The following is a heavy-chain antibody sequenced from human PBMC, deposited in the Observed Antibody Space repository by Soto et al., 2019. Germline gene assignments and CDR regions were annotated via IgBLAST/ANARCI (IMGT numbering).Heavy chain of an antibody. Sequence: QVQLVQSGAEVKKPGASVKVSCKASGYTFTSYAMHWVRQAPGQRLEWMGWINAGNGNTKYSQKFQGRVTITRDTSASTAYMELSSLRSEEQAVYYCAREVWCSGGSSPGWFDPWGQGTLVTVSS. D-gene: IGHD2-15*01. V-gene: IGHV1-3*01. CDR2: INAGNGNT. CDR3: AREVWCSGGSSPGWFDP. CDR1: GYTFTSYA. J-gene: IGHJ5*02.